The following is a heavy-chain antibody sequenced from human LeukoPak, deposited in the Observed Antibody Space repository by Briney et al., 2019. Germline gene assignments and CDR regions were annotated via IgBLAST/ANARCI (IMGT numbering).Heavy chain of an antibody. J-gene: IGHJ4*02. D-gene: IGHD6-6*01. CDR1: GGSFSGYY. Sequence: PSETLSLTCAVYGGSFSGYYWSWMRQPPGKGLESIGEINQSGSTNYNPSIKNRVTISVDTSKNQFSLKLSSVTAADTAVYYCARVSSSGIAARRVLIDYWGQGTLVTVSS. CDR3: ARVSSSGIAARRVLIDY. CDR2: INQSGST. V-gene: IGHV4-34*01.